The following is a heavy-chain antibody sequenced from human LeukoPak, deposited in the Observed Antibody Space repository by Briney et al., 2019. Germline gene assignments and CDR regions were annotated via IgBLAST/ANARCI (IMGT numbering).Heavy chain of an antibody. CDR2: ISYDGSDK. D-gene: IGHD3-22*01. CDR3: VRGRYYYDSSGYLDY. J-gene: IGHJ4*02. Sequence: GGSLRLSCAASAFTFSDYAMHWDRQAPGKGLEWEALISYDGSDKYYADSVKGRFTISRDNSKNTLYLQMNSLRTEDTTVYYCVRGRYYYDSSGYLDYWGQGTLVTVSS. V-gene: IGHV3-30-3*01. CDR1: AFTFSDYA.